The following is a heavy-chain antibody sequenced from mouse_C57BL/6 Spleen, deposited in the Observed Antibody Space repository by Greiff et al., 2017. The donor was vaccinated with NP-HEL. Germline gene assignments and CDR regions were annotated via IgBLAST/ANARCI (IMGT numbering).Heavy chain of an antibody. V-gene: IGHV1-82*01. CDR2: IYPGDGDT. CDR1: GYAFSSSW. J-gene: IGHJ1*03. Sequence: VQLQQSGPELVKPGASVKISCKASGYAFSSSWMNWVKPRPGKGLEWIGRIYPGDGDTYYNGKFKGKATLTADKSSSTAYMQLSSLTSEDSAVYFSARGGYYGSSPGVEVWGTGTTVTVSS. CDR3: ARGGYYGSSPGVEV. D-gene: IGHD1-1*01.